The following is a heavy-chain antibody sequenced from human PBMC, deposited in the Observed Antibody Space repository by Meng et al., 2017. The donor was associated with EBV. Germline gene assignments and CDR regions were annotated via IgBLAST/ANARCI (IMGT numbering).Heavy chain of an antibody. V-gene: IGHV1-2*06. CDR3: ARSRSSPDVPLDY. J-gene: IGHJ4*02. Sequence: GPLVTAGGGVKRPGAPAKLPCKASGYPFTGYYMHWVRQAPGQGLEWMGRINPNSGGTNYAQKFQGRVTMTRDTSISTAYMELSRLRSDDTAVYYCARSRSSPDVPLDYWGQGTLVTVSS. D-gene: IGHD6-19*01. CDR2: INPNSGGT. CDR1: GYPFTGYY.